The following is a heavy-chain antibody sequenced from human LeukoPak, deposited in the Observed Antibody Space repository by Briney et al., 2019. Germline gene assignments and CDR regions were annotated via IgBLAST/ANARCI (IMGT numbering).Heavy chain of an antibody. J-gene: IGHJ4*02. CDR3: ARRGTLGSAQREFFFHY. CDR1: RFTFSSFV. CDR2: IALST. V-gene: IGHV3-23*01. D-gene: IGHD6-19*01. Sequence: GGSLRLSCAASRFTFSSFVMSWVRQAPGKGLEWVSTIALSTYYADSVKGRFTISRDNSKNTLYLQMNSLRAEDTAIYYCARRGTLGSAQREFFFHYWGQGTLVTVSS.